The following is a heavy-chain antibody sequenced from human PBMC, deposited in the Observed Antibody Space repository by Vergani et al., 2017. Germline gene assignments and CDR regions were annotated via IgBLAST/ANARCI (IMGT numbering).Heavy chain of an antibody. V-gene: IGHV3-15*07. CDR3: ARKHISNYYDSSGYYYMGYYYGMDV. J-gene: IGHJ6*02. CDR1: GFSFRNAW. Sequence: VQLVESGGGIAKPGGSLRLSCVASGFSFRNAWMNWVRRTPGKGLEWVGRIKSTFDRGTTDYAAAVKGRFTISRDDSKNTLFLQMNGLKTEDIGVYYCARKHISNYYDSSGYYYMGYYYGMDVWGQGTTVTVSS. D-gene: IGHD3-22*01. CDR2: IKSTFDRGTT.